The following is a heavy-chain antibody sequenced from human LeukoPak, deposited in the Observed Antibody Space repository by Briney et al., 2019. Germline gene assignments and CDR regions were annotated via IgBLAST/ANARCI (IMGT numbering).Heavy chain of an antibody. J-gene: IGHJ3*02. D-gene: IGHD2-15*01. V-gene: IGHV3-48*03. Sequence: RTGGSLILSCAASGFTFSSYEMNWVRQAPGKGLEWVSYISGSGSNIYYADSVKGRFTISRDNAKNSLYLQMNSLRAEDTAVYYCARDRLAYGAFDIWGQGTMVTVSS. CDR3: ARDRLAYGAFDI. CDR1: GFTFSSYE. CDR2: ISGSGSNI.